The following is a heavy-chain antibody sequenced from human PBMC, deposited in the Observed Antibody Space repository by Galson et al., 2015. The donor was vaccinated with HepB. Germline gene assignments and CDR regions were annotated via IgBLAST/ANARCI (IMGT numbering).Heavy chain of an antibody. V-gene: IGHV3-23*01. Sequence: SLRLSCAASGFTFSSYAMSWVRQAPGKGLEWVSAISGSGGSTYYADSVKGRFTISRDNSKNTLYLQMNSLRAEDTAVYYCAKALHCSSTSCYNVYFDYWGQGTLVTVSS. CDR1: GFTFSSYA. CDR2: ISGSGGST. D-gene: IGHD2-2*02. J-gene: IGHJ4*02. CDR3: AKALHCSSTSCYNVYFDY.